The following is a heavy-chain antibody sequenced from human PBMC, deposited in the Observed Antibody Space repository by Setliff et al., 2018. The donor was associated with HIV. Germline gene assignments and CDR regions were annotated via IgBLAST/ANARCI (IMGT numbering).Heavy chain of an antibody. D-gene: IGHD3-3*01. J-gene: IGHJ6*03. CDR3: ARGLSIFGVATPGFYSFMDV. CDR1: GYSISSGYY. Sequence: KASETLSLTCAVSGYSISSGYYWGWIRQPPGKGLEWIGSIYHSGTTYYNPSLKSRVTISVDTSKKQVSLKLNSVTAADTAVYYCARGLSIFGVATPGFYSFMDVWGKGTTVTVSS. V-gene: IGHV4-38-2*01. CDR2: IYHSGTT.